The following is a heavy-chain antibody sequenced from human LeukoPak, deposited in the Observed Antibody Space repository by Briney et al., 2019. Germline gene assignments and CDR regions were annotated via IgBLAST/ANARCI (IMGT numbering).Heavy chain of an antibody. CDR1: GFTSIAYA. V-gene: IGHV3-23*01. D-gene: IGHD3-16*01. Sequence: PGGSLRLSCVGSGFTSIAYALTWARQAPGKGLEWVSGIRGGGVTTYYADSVKGRFTISRDNSKNTLYLQMNSLRADDTAIYYCARNQQLGGHSYYYYGMDVWGQGTTVTVSS. CDR2: IRGGGVTT. J-gene: IGHJ6*02. CDR3: ARNQQLGGHSYYYYGMDV.